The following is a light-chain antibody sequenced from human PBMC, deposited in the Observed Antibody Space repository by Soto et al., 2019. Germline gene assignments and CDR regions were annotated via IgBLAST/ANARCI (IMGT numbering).Light chain of an antibody. CDR3: QQYGSSPWT. V-gene: IGKV3-20*01. Sequence: IVLTQSPGTLSLSPGERATLSCRASQSVSSSYLAWYQQKPGQAPRPLIYGASSRAIGIPDRFSGSGSGPDFTLTISRLEPADFAVYYCQQYGSSPWTFGQGTKVEIK. CDR1: QSVSSSY. J-gene: IGKJ1*01. CDR2: GAS.